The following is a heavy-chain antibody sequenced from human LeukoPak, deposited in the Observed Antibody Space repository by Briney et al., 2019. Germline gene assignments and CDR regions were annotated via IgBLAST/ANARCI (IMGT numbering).Heavy chain of an antibody. CDR2: ISGSAHKI. CDR1: GFTFSNYA. Sequence: GGSLGLSCVGSGFTFSNYAMSWVRQAPGKGLDWVSVISGSAHKIRYADSVKGRFTISRDNSENTVYLQMNNLRAEDTAVYYCAGRITGYSSGYVYWGQGTLVTVSS. D-gene: IGHD5-18*01. V-gene: IGHV3-23*01. J-gene: IGHJ4*02. CDR3: AGRITGYSSGYVY.